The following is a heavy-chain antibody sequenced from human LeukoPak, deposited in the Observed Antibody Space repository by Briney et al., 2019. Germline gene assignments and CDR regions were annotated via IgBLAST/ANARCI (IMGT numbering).Heavy chain of an antibody. CDR2: IRYDGTNK. V-gene: IGHV3-30*02. J-gene: IGHJ4*02. CDR1: GFTFSRYD. D-gene: IGHD6-25*01. Sequence: GGSLRLSCAASGFTFSRYDMHWVRQAPGKGLEWVAFIRYDGTNKYYADSVKGRFTISRDNSKNTLYLQMNSLRAEDTAVYYCAKGGDHVGYYFDYWGQGTLVTVSS. CDR3: AKGGDHVGYYFDY.